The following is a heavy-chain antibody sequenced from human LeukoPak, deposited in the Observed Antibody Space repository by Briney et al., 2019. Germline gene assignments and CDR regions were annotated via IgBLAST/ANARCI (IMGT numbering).Heavy chain of an antibody. CDR2: INPNSGGT. V-gene: IGHV1-2*02. D-gene: IGHD3-10*01. CDR3: AKESSYYGSGSSLGYMDV. CDR1: GYTFTSHV. Sequence: ASVKVSCKASGYTFTSHVINWVRQAPGQGLEWMGWINPNSGGTNYAQKFQGRVTMTRDTSISTAYMELSRLRSDDTAVYYCAKESSYYGSGSSLGYMDVWGKGTTVTISS. J-gene: IGHJ6*03.